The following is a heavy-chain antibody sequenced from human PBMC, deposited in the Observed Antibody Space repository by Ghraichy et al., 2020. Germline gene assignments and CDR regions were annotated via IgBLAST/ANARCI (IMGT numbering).Heavy chain of an antibody. CDR3: ANNNPQWLAAVYYYMDV. V-gene: IGHV3-23*01. J-gene: IGHJ6*03. Sequence: GGSLRLSCAASGFTFSSYAMSWVRQAPGKGLEWVSAISGSGGSTYYADSVKGRFTISRDNSKNTLYLQMNSLRAEDTAVYYCANNNPQWLAAVYYYMDVWGKGTTVTVSS. D-gene: IGHD6-19*01. CDR1: GFTFSSYA. CDR2: ISGSGGST.